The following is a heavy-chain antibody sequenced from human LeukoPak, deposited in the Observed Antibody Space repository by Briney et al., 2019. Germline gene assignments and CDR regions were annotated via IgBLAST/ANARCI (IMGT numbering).Heavy chain of an antibody. D-gene: IGHD2-21*01. CDR3: ASGPSPYCGGDCQTTFDY. Sequence: QPGGSLRLSCAASGFTFSTYTMTWVRQAPGKGLEWVSYISSSSSSIYYADSVKGRFTISRDNAKNSLYLQMNSLRAEDTAVYFCASGPSPYCGGDCQTTFDYWGQGALVTVSS. J-gene: IGHJ4*02. CDR2: ISSSSSSI. V-gene: IGHV3-48*01. CDR1: GFTFSTYT.